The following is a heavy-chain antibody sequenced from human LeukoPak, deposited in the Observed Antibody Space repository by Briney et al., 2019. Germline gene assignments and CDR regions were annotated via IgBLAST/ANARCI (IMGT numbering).Heavy chain of an antibody. D-gene: IGHD6-19*01. CDR3: ARGVRIAVAGYIDC. CDR2: ISPTSGTI. Sequence: PGGSLRLSCAGSGFTFSTYSMNWVRLAPGKGLEWVSYISPTSGTIYYTDSVKGRFTISRDNSKNTLYLQMNSLRSDDTAVYYCARGVRIAVAGYIDCWGQGTLVTVSS. V-gene: IGHV3-48*01. CDR1: GFTFSTYS. J-gene: IGHJ4*02.